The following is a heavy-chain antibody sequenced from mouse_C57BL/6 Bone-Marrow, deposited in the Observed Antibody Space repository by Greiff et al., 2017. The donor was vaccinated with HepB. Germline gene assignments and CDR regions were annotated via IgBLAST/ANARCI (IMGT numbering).Heavy chain of an antibody. V-gene: IGHV1-81*01. J-gene: IGHJ2*01. CDR1: GYTFTSYG. Sequence: QVQLQQSGAELARPGASVKLSCKPSGYTFTSYGISWVKQRTGQGLEWIGEIYPRSGNTYYNEKFKGKATLTADKSSSTAYMELRSLTSEDSAVYFCARWAPITTVVATGDYWGQGTTLTVSS. D-gene: IGHD1-1*01. CDR3: ARWAPITTVVATGDY. CDR2: IYPRSGNT.